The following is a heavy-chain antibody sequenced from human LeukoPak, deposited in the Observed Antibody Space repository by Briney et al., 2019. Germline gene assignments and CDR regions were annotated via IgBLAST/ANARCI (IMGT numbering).Heavy chain of an antibody. D-gene: IGHD3-22*01. V-gene: IGHV4-34*01. Sequence: PSETLSLTCAVYGGSFSGYYWSWIRQPPGKGLEWIGEINHSGSTNYNPSLKSRVTISVDTSKNQFSLKLSSVTAADTAVYYCARAGVYYDIDYWGQGTLVTVSS. CDR2: INHSGST. J-gene: IGHJ4*02. CDR1: GGSFSGYY. CDR3: ARAGVYYDIDY.